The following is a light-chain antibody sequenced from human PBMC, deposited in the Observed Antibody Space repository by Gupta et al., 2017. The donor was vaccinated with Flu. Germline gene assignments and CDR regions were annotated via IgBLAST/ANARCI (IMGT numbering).Light chain of an antibody. CDR2: LNSDGSH. CDR1: SGHSTYA. Sequence: QLVLTQSPSASASLGASVKLTCTLSSGHSTYAIAWHQQQPEKGPRYLMMLNSDGSHSKADGIPDRFSGSSSGAERYITISSLQAEDEDDYYCQTWDTGIWVFGGGTKLTVL. V-gene: IGLV4-69*01. J-gene: IGLJ2*01. CDR3: QTWDTGIWV.